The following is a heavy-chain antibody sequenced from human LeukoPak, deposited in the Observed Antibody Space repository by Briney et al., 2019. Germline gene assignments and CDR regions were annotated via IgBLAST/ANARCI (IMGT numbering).Heavy chain of an antibody. D-gene: IGHD6-13*01. V-gene: IGHV3-23*01. CDR1: GFSSSSYA. CDR2: ISGSGGNT. CDR3: AKVSWANYFDY. Sequence: PGGSLRLSCAASGFSSSSYAMSWVRQAPGKGLEWVSAISGSGGNTYYADSVRGRFTISRDNSKNTLYLQMNSLRAEDTAIYYCAKVSWANYFDYWGQGTLVTVSS. J-gene: IGHJ4*02.